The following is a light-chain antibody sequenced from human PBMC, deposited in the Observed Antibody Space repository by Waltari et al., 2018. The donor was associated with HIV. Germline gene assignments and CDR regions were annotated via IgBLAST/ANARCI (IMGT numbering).Light chain of an antibody. CDR1: TSDVGLYNL. Sequence: QSALTQPPSVSGSPGQSITISCTGSTSDVGLYNLVSWYQQHPDKAPKLLIFEVNNRPSGVPNRFAGSKSGNTASLTISGLQVEDEAHYYCSSYRTSTTSVLFGGGTKVTVL. V-gene: IGLV2-14*03. CDR2: EVN. CDR3: SSYRTSTTSVL. J-gene: IGLJ2*01.